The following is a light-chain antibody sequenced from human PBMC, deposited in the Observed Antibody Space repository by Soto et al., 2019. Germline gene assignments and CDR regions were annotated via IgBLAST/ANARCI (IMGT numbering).Light chain of an antibody. CDR2: DAS. CDR3: HSRA. CDR1: QTISRW. V-gene: IGKV1-5*01. J-gene: IGKJ5*01. Sequence: DIPLTQTPSTLSASVGDEVTIACRASQTISRWLAWYQQKPGRAPKLLIYDASTLESGVPSRFSGSGSETEFTLTISRLQPDDFATYFCHSRAFGQGTRLEIK.